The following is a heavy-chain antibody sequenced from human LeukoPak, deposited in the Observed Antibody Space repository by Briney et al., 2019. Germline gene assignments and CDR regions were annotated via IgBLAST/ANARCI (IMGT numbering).Heavy chain of an antibody. CDR1: GGSISSYY. CDR3: TRGVSPLDY. D-gene: IGHD2-8*01. J-gene: IGHJ4*02. V-gene: IGHV4-4*07. CDR2: IQSSGST. Sequence: KPSETLSLTCTVSGGSISSYYWSWVRQPAGKGLEWIGRIQSSGSTNHNPSLKSRVTMSVDTSKFQFSLKLSSVTAADTAVYYCTRGVSPLDYWGQGTLVTVSS.